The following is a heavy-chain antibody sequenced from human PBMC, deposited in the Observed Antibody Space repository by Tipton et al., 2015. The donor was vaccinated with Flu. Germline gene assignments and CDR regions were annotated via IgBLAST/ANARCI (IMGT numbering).Heavy chain of an antibody. Sequence: TLSLTCSVSGGSISSYYWSWIRQPAGKGLEWIGRILTGGSTNYNPSLKSRVTMSVDTSKNQFSLKLSSVTAADTAVYYCARSSRGWYRAMFDWGQGTLVTVSS. V-gene: IGHV4-4*07. CDR2: ILTGGST. CDR3: ARSSRGWYRAMFD. CDR1: GGSISSYY. D-gene: IGHD6-19*01. J-gene: IGHJ4*02.